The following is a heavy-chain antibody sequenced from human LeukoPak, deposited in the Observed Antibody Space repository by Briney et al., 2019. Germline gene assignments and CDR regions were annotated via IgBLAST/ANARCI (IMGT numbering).Heavy chain of an antibody. V-gene: IGHV3-30*02. D-gene: IGHD1-26*01. CDR3: ALLGARSRGTCDY. Sequence: GGSLRLSCAASGFTFSSYGMHWVRQAPGKVLEWVAFIRYDGSNKYYADSVKGRFTISRDNSKNTLYLQMNNLRAEDTAVYYCALLGARSRGTCDYWGQGTLVTVSS. J-gene: IGHJ4*02. CDR2: IRYDGSNK. CDR1: GFTFSSYG.